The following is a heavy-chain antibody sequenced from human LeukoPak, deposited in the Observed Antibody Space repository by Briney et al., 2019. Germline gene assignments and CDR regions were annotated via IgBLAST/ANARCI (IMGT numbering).Heavy chain of an antibody. V-gene: IGHV6-1*01. D-gene: IGHD2-2*01. CDR3: ARDGPTSWYYFDY. CDR2: TYYRSKWYN. CDR1: GDSFSSNSAA. Sequence: SQTLSLTCALSGDSFSSNSAAWNWLRQSPSRGLEWLGRTYYRSKWYNDYALSVKSRITINPDTSKNQFSLQLNSVTPEDTAVYYCARDGPTSWYYFDYWGQGTLVTVSS. J-gene: IGHJ4*02.